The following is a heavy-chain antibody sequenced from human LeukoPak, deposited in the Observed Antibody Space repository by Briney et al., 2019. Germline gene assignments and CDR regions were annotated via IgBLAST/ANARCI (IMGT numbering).Heavy chain of an antibody. CDR3: ARSGVATCHY. CDR2: INPDDGGS. Sequence: GGSLRLSCRASGFTFSNYAMSWVRQAPGKGLEWVSSINPDDGGSFFANSVKGRFTISRDDSRSVVYLQMNSLRAEDTAVYYCARSGVATCHYWGQGILVTVSS. V-gene: IGHV3-23*01. CDR1: GFTFSNYA. D-gene: IGHD2-15*01. J-gene: IGHJ4*02.